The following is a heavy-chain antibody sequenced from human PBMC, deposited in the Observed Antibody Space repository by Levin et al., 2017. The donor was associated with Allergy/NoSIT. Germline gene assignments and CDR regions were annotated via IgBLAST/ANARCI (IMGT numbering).Heavy chain of an antibody. CDR3: ARTRDGVQLWLPFDY. J-gene: IGHJ4*02. CDR2: INADNGNT. D-gene: IGHD5-18*01. CDR1: GSTFTNYA. Sequence: GGSLRLSCKASGSTFTNYAIHWVRQAPGQRLEWMGWINADNGNTEYSQEFQGRVTITRDTSANTAYLELSSLRFEDTAVYYCARTRDGVQLWLPFDYWGQGTLVTVSS. V-gene: IGHV1-3*01.